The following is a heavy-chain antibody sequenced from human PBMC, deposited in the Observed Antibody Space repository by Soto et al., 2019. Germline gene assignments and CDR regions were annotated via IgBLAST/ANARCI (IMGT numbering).Heavy chain of an antibody. CDR3: ARLDYGDYVFDY. CDR2: IYYSGST. Sequence: SETLSLTCTVSGGSISSYYWSWIRQPPGKGLEWIGYIYYSGSTSYNPSLKSRVTISVDTSKNQFSLKPSSVTAADTAVYYCARLDYGDYVFDYWGQGTLVTVSS. D-gene: IGHD4-17*01. CDR1: GGSISSYY. J-gene: IGHJ4*02. V-gene: IGHV4-59*08.